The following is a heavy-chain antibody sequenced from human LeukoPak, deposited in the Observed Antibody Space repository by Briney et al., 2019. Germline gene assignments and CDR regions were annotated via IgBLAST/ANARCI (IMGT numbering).Heavy chain of an antibody. D-gene: IGHD3-22*01. V-gene: IGHV3-74*01. J-gene: IGHJ5*02. CDR2: INSDGINT. CDR3: ARDLGQYYDTSDNWFDP. Sequence: GSLRLSCAASGFTFSNYWMHWVRQAPGKGVVWVSRINSDGINTSYADSVKGRFTISRDNAKNALNLQMNSLRAEDTAVYYCARDLGQYYDTSDNWFDPWGQGTLVTVSS. CDR1: GFTFSNYW.